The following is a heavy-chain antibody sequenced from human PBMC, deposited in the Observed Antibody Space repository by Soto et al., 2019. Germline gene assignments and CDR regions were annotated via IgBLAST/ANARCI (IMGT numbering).Heavy chain of an antibody. J-gene: IGHJ6*04. D-gene: IGHD2-2*01. CDR1: GFSFTTYGVG. Sequence: QITLKESGPTLVKPTQTLTLTCTFSGFSFTTYGVGVGWIRQAPGKAPGWLALIYWDDQKTFRSSLESRLTITTDTSKDQVVLTLTNMDPVDTATYYCTKKGQYHDSSACGRDCYMDVWGKGTTVTVSS. CDR3: TKKGQYHDSSACGRDCYMDV. CDR2: IYWDDQK. V-gene: IGHV2-5*02.